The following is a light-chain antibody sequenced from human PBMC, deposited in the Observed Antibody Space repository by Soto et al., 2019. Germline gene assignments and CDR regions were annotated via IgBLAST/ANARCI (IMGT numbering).Light chain of an antibody. CDR2: GAS. J-gene: IGKJ3*01. CDR1: QSVSSSY. Sequence: EMVLTQSPGTLALSPGERATLSCRARQSVSSSYLAWYQQKPGQAPRLLIYGASRRATGIPDRFSGSGSGTEFTLTISRLESEDFAVYYCLHYGGSPPFTFGPGTKVDIK. V-gene: IGKV3-20*01. CDR3: LHYGGSPPFT.